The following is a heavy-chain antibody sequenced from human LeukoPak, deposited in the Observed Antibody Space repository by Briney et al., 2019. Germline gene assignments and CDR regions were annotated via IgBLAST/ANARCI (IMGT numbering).Heavy chain of an antibody. V-gene: IGHV3-21*01. CDR1: GFTFSSYG. D-gene: IGHD4-17*01. Sequence: PGGSLRLSCAASGFTFSSYGMNWVRQAPGKGLEWVSFVSIGGSFIYYADSVKGRFTISRDEAKNSLYMQMNSLTAEDTAEYYCARNKINTVTTGWYFDLWGRGTLVSVSS. CDR2: VSIGGSFI. CDR3: ARNKINTVTTGWYFDL. J-gene: IGHJ2*01.